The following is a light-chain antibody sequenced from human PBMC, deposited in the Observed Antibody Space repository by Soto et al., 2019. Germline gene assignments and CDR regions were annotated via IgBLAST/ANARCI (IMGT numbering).Light chain of an antibody. CDR3: SSFTSTHTGV. Sequence: QSALTQPASVSGSPGQSITISCTGTSSDVGGYNYVSWYQQYPGKAPKLMIYEVSNRPSGVSNRFSGSKSGNTASLTISWLQAEDEADYYCSSFTSTHTGVFGGGTKLTVL. CDR1: SSDVGGYNY. V-gene: IGLV2-14*01. J-gene: IGLJ3*02. CDR2: EVS.